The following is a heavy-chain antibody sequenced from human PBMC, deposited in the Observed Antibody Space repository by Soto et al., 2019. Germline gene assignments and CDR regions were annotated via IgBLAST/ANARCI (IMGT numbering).Heavy chain of an antibody. CDR3: ERYRISTGMDV. J-gene: IGHJ6*04. Sequence: GGSLRLSCAASGFTVSSNYMSWVRQAPGKGLEWVSVIYSGGSTYYADSVKGRFTISRDNSKNTLYLQMNSLRAEDTAVYYCERYRISTGMDVWGEGSMVTVSS. D-gene: IGHD3-16*02. V-gene: IGHV3-66*01. CDR1: GFTVSSNY. CDR2: IYSGGST.